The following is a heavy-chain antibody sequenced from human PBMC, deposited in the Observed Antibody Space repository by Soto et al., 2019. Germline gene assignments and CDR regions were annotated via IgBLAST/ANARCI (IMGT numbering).Heavy chain of an antibody. CDR1: GGTFSSYA. CDR2: IIPIFGSA. D-gene: IGHD3-22*01. J-gene: IGHJ6*02. Sequence: QVQLVQSGAEVKKPGSSVKVSCKASGGTFSSYAISWVRQAPGQGLEWMGGIIPIFGSANYAQTFQGRVTITADESTSTAYMDLSSLRSEDTAVYYCARRADYYDSSGYPGYYYYGVDVWGQGTTVTVSS. V-gene: IGHV1-69*01. CDR3: ARRADYYDSSGYPGYYYYGVDV.